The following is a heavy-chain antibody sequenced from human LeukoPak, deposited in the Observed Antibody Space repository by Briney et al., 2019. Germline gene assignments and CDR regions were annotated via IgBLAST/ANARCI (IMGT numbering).Heavy chain of an antibody. J-gene: IGHJ4*02. Sequence: SETLSLTCTVSGGSISSYYWSWIRQPPGKGLEWIGYIYYSGSTNYNPSLKSRVTISVDTSKNQFSLKLSSVTSADTAVYYCARGDDGYAWGVYFDYWGQGTLVTVSS. CDR2: IYYSGST. CDR3: ARGDDGYAWGVYFDY. D-gene: IGHD5-24*01. V-gene: IGHV4-59*01. CDR1: GGSISSYY.